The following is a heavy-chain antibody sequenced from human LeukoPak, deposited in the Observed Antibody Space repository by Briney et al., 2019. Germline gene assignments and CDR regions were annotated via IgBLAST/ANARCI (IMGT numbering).Heavy chain of an antibody. V-gene: IGHV5-51*01. J-gene: IGHJ4*02. D-gene: IGHD3-22*01. CDR1: GYRFTTYW. CDR2: IYPGDSDI. CDR3: ARHDSSGYYKEGFDY. Sequence: GESLQISCKGSGYRFTTYWIGWVRQLPGKGLEWMGIIYPGDSDIRYSPSFQGQVTISADKSISTAFLQWSSLKASDTAMYYCARHDSSGYYKEGFDYWGQGTLVTVSS.